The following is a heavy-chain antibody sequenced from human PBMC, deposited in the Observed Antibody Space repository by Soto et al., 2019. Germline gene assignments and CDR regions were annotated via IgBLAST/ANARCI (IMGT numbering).Heavy chain of an antibody. V-gene: IGHV3-30*18. Sequence: PGGSLRLSCVASGFTFSSYGMHWVRQAPGKGLEWVAIISYDGSNTYYADSVKGRFTISRDNSKNTLYLQMNSLRAEDTSVYYCAKEGGLSGSYYIYSSYHFAYWGRRAPVTVS. J-gene: IGHJ4*02. D-gene: IGHD1-26*01. CDR1: GFTFSSYG. CDR3: AKEGGLSGSYYIYSSYHFAY. CDR2: ISYDGSNT.